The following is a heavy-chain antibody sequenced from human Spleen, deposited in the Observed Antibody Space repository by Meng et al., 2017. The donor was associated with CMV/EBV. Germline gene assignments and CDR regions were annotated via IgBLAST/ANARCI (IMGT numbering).Heavy chain of an antibody. CDR2: IGGSRNFI. CDR1: FTFSGYT. J-gene: IGHJ4*02. CDR3: ARDLSPYYYGSGSWDY. D-gene: IGHD3-10*01. Sequence: FTFSGYTMNWVRQAPGKGLEWVSSIGGSRNFIYYADSVKGRFTIFRDNAKNSLFLQMNSLRVEDTAVYYCARDLSPYYYGSGSWDYWGQGTLVTVSS. V-gene: IGHV3-21*01.